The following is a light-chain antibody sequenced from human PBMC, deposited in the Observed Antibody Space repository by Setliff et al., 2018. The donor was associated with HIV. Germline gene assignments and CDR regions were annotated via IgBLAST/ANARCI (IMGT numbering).Light chain of an antibody. V-gene: IGLV2-11*01. CDR3: CSYAGSFTYV. CDR1: SSDIGFYNY. Sequence: SALTQPRSVSGSPGQSVTISCTGSSSDIGFYNYVSWYQQYPGKAPKVTIYDVSKRPSGVPDRFSGSKSGNTASLTISGLQAEDEADYYCCSYAGSFTYVFGSGTKV. CDR2: DVS. J-gene: IGLJ1*01.